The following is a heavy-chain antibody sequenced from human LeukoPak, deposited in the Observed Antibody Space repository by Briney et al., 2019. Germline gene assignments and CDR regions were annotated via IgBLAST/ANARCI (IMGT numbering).Heavy chain of an antibody. J-gene: IGHJ4*02. D-gene: IGHD4-17*01. CDR1: GFTFSSYG. V-gene: IGHV3-30*02. Sequence: GGSLRLSCAASGFTFSSYGMHWFRQAPGKGLEWVAFIRYDGSNKYYADSVKGRFTISRDNSKNTLYLQMNSLRAEDTAVCYCAKDRGYGDRVSSHYSDYWGQGTLVTVSS. CDR2: IRYDGSNK. CDR3: AKDRGYGDRVSSHYSDY.